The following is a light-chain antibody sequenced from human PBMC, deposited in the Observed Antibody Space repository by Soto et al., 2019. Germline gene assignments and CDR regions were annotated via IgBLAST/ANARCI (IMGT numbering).Light chain of an antibody. CDR1: QSISTY. CDR2: DAS. J-gene: IGKJ1*01. CDR3: QQYHSYPWT. Sequence: DIQMTQSPSSLSRSLADTFTITCRASQSISTYFNWYQQKPGKAPKVLISDASTLQSGVPSRFSGSGSGTEFTLTISSLQPGDFATYYCQQYHSYPWTFGQGTKVDI. V-gene: IGKV1-39*01.